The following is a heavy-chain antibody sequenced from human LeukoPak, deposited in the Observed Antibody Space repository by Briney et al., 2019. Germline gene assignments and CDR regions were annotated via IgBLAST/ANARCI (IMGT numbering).Heavy chain of an antibody. CDR3: ARDGYSSSFDY. CDR1: GSTFSSHW. V-gene: IGHV3-11*01. Sequence: GGSLRLSCAASGSTFSSHWMSWIRQAPGKGLEWVSYISSSGSTIYYADSVKGRFTTSRDNAKNSLYLQMNSLRAEDTAVYYCARDGYSSSFDYWGQGTLVTVSS. D-gene: IGHD6-13*01. J-gene: IGHJ4*02. CDR2: ISSSGSTI.